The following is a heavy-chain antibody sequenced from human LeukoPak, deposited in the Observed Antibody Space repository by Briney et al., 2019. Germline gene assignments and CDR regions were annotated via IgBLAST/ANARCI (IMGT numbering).Heavy chain of an antibody. CDR3: ARDGARYDILTGYGFDY. D-gene: IGHD3-9*01. CDR1: GYTFTDYY. CDR2: INPNSGGT. J-gene: IGHJ4*02. V-gene: IGHV1-2*02. Sequence: ASVKVSCKASGYTFTDYYMHWVRQAPGQGLEWMGWINPNSGGTNYAQKFQGRVTMTRDTSISTAYMELSRLRSDDTAVYYCARDGARYDILTGYGFDYWGQGTLVTVSS.